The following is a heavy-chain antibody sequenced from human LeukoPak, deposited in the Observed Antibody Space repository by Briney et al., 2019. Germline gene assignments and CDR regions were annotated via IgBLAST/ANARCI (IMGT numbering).Heavy chain of an antibody. CDR3: APRVRELAFYWYFDL. CDR1: GFALRSSGVG. Sequence: ESGPTLVKPTQSLTLTCTFSGFALRSSGVGVGWIRQPPGKALEWLALIYWNDDKRYIPSLESRLTITKDTSRNQVVLTMTNMYPVDTATCYCAPRVRELAFYWYFDLWGPGTLVTVSS. V-gene: IGHV2-5*01. CDR2: IYWNDDK. D-gene: IGHD1-26*01. J-gene: IGHJ2*01.